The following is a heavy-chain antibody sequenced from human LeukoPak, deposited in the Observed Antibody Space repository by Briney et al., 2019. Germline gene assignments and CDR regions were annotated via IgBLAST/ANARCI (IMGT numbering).Heavy chain of an antibody. V-gene: IGHV1-69*01. CDR3: ASLPNYYDSSGYYYIGSYYMDV. J-gene: IGHJ6*03. D-gene: IGHD3-22*01. CDR1: GGTFFSYA. Sequence: SVKVSSKAAGGTFFSYAISWVRQAPGQGLEWMGGIIPIFGTANYAQKFQGRVTITADESTSTAYMELSSLRSEDTAVYYCASLPNYYDSSGYYYIGSYYMDVWGKGTTVTISS. CDR2: IIPIFGTA.